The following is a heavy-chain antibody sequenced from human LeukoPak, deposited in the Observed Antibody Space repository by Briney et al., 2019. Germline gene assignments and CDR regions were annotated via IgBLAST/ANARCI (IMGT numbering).Heavy chain of an antibody. D-gene: IGHD5-24*01. Sequence: GGALGSPFGAPGLPFSGGERTWGGQGKRKRWGGGSAFGTAGDTYYADSVKGRFTISRDNFKNTVYLQLNSLRPEDTAVYYCLKEGDGDGYNSRGAYFDSWGQGTLVTVSS. J-gene: IGHJ4*02. CDR3: LKEGDGDGYNSRGAYFDS. CDR2: FGTAGDT. CDR1: GLPFSGGE. V-gene: IGHV3-13*01.